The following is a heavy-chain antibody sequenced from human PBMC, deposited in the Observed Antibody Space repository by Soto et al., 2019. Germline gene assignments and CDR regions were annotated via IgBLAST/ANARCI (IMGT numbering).Heavy chain of an antibody. J-gene: IGHJ4*02. V-gene: IGHV4-39*01. CDR3: ARINKGYGTDS. Sequence: QLQLQESGPGLVKPSETLSLTCTVSGGSISSSSYYWGCIRQPPRKGLEWIASIDYTGNTFYNPSLTSRVTISVDTSKNQFSLKVTSVTAADTAVYYCARINKGYGTDSWGQGTLVTVSS. D-gene: IGHD5-18*01. CDR1: GGSISSSSYY. CDR2: IDYTGNT.